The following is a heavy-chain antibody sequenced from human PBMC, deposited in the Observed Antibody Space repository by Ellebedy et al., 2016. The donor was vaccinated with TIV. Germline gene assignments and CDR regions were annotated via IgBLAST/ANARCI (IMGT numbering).Heavy chain of an antibody. Sequence: SLKISCAASGFTFDDYAMHWVRQAPGKGLEWVSGISWNSGSIGYADSVKGRFTISRDNAKNSLYLQMNSLRAEDTAVYYCARVTAARRGNWFDPWGQGTLVTVSS. CDR1: GFTFDDYA. V-gene: IGHV3-9*01. D-gene: IGHD6-6*01. CDR2: ISWNSGSI. CDR3: ARVTAARRGNWFDP. J-gene: IGHJ5*02.